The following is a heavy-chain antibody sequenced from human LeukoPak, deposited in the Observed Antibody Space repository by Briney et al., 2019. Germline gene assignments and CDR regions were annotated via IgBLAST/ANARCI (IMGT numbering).Heavy chain of an antibody. D-gene: IGHD4-17*01. Sequence: PSETLSLTCTVSGYSISTSYYWGWIRQPPGKGLEWIGSIYHSGNTYYNPSLKGRVTISVDTSKNQFSLKLNSVTAADTAVYYCASYDYGDYGVRNWGQGTLVTVSS. J-gene: IGHJ4*02. CDR1: GYSISTSYY. CDR3: ASYDYGDYGVRN. CDR2: IYHSGNT. V-gene: IGHV4-38-2*02.